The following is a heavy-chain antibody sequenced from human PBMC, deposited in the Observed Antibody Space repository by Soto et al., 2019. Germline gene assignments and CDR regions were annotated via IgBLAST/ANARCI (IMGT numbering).Heavy chain of an antibody. J-gene: IGHJ6*02. CDR3: ARGYSGGYYFAMDV. CDR1: GGTFTTYA. D-gene: IGHD4-4*01. Sequence: QVQLVQSGAEVKKPGSSVRVSCQASGGTFTTYAFNWVRQAPGQGLEWMGGIIPMYNKTNYAPNFLGRVTISADPSTSTAYMELTTLRSEDTAVYFCARGYSGGYYFAMDVWGQVTTVTVSS. V-gene: IGHV1-69*01. CDR2: IIPMYNKT.